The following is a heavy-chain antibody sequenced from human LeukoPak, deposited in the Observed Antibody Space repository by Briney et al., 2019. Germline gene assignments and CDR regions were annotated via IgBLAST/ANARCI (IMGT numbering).Heavy chain of an antibody. Sequence: GGSLRLSCAASGFTFNSYAMAWVRQAPGKGLEWVSVIGRSGGDIQYVDSVKGRFTISRDNSKNTLYLQVNNLRAEDTAVYYCARGPNSNWSGLDFWGQGTLLTVSS. J-gene: IGHJ4*02. D-gene: IGHD6-6*01. CDR3: ARGPNSNWSGLDF. CDR1: GFTFNSYA. V-gene: IGHV3-23*01. CDR2: IGRSGGDI.